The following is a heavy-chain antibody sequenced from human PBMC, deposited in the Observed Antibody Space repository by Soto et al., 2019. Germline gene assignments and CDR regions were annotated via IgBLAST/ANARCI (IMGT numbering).Heavy chain of an antibody. D-gene: IGHD3-3*01. V-gene: IGHV1-69*06. CDR2: IVPNVGTV. J-gene: IGHJ4*02. CDR3: ERRDTSGFLRYFDN. CDR1: GGTLSSFINYP. Sequence: ASVKVSCKASGGTLSSFINYPINWVRRAPGQGLEWMGGIVPNVGTVNYAQKFQGRVTITADKYTGTAYMELSSLRSEDTALYYCERRDTSGFLRYFDNPGQGTPVTAPQ.